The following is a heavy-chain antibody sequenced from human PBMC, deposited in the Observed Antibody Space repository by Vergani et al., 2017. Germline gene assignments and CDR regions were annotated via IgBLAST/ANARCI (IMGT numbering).Heavy chain of an antibody. CDR1: GFTFSSYA. CDR3: AKEKSEFWNSRMFGYYFDY. V-gene: IGHV3-30*04. D-gene: IGHD1-7*01. J-gene: IGHJ4*02. Sequence: QVQLVESGGGVVQPGRSLRLSCAASGFTFSSYAMHWVRQAPGKGLDWVAIISYDGSNKYYADSVKGRFTISRDNSKNTLYLQMNSLRAEDTAVYYCAKEKSEFWNSRMFGYYFDYWGQGTLVTVSS. CDR2: ISYDGSNK.